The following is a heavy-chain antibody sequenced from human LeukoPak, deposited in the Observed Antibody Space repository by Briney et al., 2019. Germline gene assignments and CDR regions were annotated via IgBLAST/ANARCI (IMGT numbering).Heavy chain of an antibody. V-gene: IGHV4-4*07. CDR3: ARANYGDISFYYYYYMDV. J-gene: IGHJ6*03. CDR2: IYTSGST. CDR1: GGSISSYY. D-gene: IGHD4-17*01. Sequence: PSETLSLTCTVSGGSISSYYWSWIRQPAGKGLEWIGRIYTSGSTNYNPSLKSRVTISVDTSKNQFSLKLSSVTAADTAVYYCARANYGDISFYYYYYMDVWGKGTTVTISS.